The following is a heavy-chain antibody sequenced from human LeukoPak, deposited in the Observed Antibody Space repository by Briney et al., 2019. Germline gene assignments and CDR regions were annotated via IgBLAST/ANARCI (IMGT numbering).Heavy chain of an antibody. J-gene: IGHJ4*02. D-gene: IGHD6-19*01. Sequence: SGGSVRLPCAASGFTLSKYRMLWVPHSRGKAREGVSRINTYGTDITYTLSERPLLTVSRDNAEHTMSLQMNNVREEDTAVYYCATKQWLAPPPDSWGQGTPVTVSS. CDR2: INTYGTDI. V-gene: IGHV3-74*01. CDR3: ATKQWLAPPPDS. CDR1: GFTLSKYR.